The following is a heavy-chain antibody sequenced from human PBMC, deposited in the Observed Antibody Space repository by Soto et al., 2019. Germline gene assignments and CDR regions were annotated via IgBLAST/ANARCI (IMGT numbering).Heavy chain of an antibody. CDR3: ARAPSYYYDSSGYYFYWFDP. CDR2: IYYSGST. CDR1: GGSISSYY. J-gene: IGHJ5*02. Sequence: PSETLSLTCTVSGGSISSYYWSWIRQPAGKGLEWIGRIYYSGSTNYNPSLKSRVTISVDTSKNQFSLKLSSVTAADTAVYYCARAPSYYYDSSGYYFYWFDPWGQGTLVTVSS. V-gene: IGHV4-4*07. D-gene: IGHD3-22*01.